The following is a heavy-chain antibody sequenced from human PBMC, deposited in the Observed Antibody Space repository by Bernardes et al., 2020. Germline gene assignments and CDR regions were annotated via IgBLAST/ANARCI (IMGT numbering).Heavy chain of an antibody. CDR1: GFTFSDYA. CDR3: ARDGDYGSGSHYIPFDY. CDR2: ISYDGSNK. V-gene: IGHV3-30*01. D-gene: IGHD3-10*01. Sequence: SLRLSCAASGFTFSDYAMHWVRQAPGKGLEWVAVISYDGSNKYNADSVKGRFTISRDNSKNTLYLQMNSLRAEDTAVYYCARDGDYGSGSHYIPFDYWGQGTLVTVSS. J-gene: IGHJ4*02.